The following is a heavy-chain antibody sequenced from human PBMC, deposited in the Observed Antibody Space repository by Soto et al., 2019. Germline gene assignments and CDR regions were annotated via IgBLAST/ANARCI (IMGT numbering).Heavy chain of an antibody. CDR3: ARRDIVVVVAATAGDAFDI. CDR2: INHSGST. Sequence: SETLSLTCAVYGGSFSGSYWSWIRQPPGKGLEWIGEINHSGSTNYNPSLKSRVTISVDTSKNQFSLKLSSVTAADTAVYYCARRDIVVVVAATAGDAFDIWGQGTMVTVSS. V-gene: IGHV4-34*01. CDR1: GGSFSGSY. J-gene: IGHJ3*02. D-gene: IGHD2-15*01.